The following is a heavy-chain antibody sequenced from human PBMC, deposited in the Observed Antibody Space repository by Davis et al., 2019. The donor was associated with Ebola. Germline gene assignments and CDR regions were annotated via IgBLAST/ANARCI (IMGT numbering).Heavy chain of an antibody. CDR2: IHSGGDT. Sequence: PSETLSLTCAASGFTFDDYAMHWVRQAPGRGLEWVSVIHSGGDTYYADSVKGRFTISRDNAKNTLYLQMNSLRAEDTAVYYCARGEQQLADYWGQGTLVTVSS. V-gene: IGHV3-66*01. J-gene: IGHJ4*02. D-gene: IGHD6-13*01. CDR3: ARGEQQLADY. CDR1: GFTFDDYA.